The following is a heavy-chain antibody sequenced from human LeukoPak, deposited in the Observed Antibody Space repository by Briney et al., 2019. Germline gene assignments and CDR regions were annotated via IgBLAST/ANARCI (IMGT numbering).Heavy chain of an antibody. Sequence: PSETLPLACTVSGGSISSHYWSWIRQPPGKGLEWIGYIYYSGSTNYNPSLKSRVTISVDTSKNQFSLKLSSVTAADTAVYYCVRYHCSGGTCYHFDYWGQGALVTVSS. CDR2: IYYSGST. J-gene: IGHJ4*02. CDR3: VRYHCSGGTCYHFDY. CDR1: GGSISSHY. V-gene: IGHV4-59*08. D-gene: IGHD2-15*01.